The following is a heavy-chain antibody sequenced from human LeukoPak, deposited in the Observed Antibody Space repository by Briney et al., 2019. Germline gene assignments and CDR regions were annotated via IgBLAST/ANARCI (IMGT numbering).Heavy chain of an antibody. D-gene: IGHD6-19*01. V-gene: IGHV1-8*01. J-gene: IGHJ6*03. CDR1: GYTFTSYD. Sequence: ASVKVSCKASGYTFTSYDINYVRQATGQRLEGMGWMNPNSGNTGYAQKFQGRVTMTRNTSISTAYMELSSLRSEDTAVYYCARVVGGGSSGWDYYYYMDVWGKGTTVTVSS. CDR2: MNPNSGNT. CDR3: ARVVGGGSSGWDYYYYMDV.